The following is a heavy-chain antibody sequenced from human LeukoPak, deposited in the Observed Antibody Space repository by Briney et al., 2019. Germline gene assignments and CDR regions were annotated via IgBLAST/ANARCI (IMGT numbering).Heavy chain of an antibody. CDR3: ARDKHEYYYGSGSYYRYGMDV. D-gene: IGHD3-10*01. V-gene: IGHV4-59*01. CDR1: GGSISSYY. CDR2: IYYSGST. Sequence: PSETLSLTCTVSGGSISSYYWSWIRQPPGQGLEWIGYIYYSGSTNYNPSLDSRVTISVDTSKNQFSLKLSSVTAADTAVYYCARDKHEYYYGSGSYYRYGMDVWGQGTTVTVSS. J-gene: IGHJ6*02.